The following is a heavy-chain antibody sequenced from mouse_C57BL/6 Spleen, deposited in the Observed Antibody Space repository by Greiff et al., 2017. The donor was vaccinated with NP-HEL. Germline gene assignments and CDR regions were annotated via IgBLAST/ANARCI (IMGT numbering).Heavy chain of an antibody. CDR1: GYTFTSYW. Sequence: VQLQQSGAELVRPGTSVKLSCKASGYTFTSYWMHWVKQRPGQGLEWIGVIDPSDSYTNYNQKFKGKATLTVDTSSSTAYMQLSSLTSEDSAVYYCARGGYYGPHYFDYWGQGTTLTVSS. CDR2: IDPSDSYT. J-gene: IGHJ2*01. CDR3: ARGGYYGPHYFDY. V-gene: IGHV1-59*01. D-gene: IGHD1-1*01.